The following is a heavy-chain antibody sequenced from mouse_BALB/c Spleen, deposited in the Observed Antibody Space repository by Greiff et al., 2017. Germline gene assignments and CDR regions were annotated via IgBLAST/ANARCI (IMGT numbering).Heavy chain of an antibody. V-gene: IGHV2-2*02. CDR2: IWSGGST. Sequence: VQLQQSGPGLVQPSQSLSITCTVSGFSLTSYGVHWVRQSPGKGLEWLGVIWSGGSTDYNAAFISRLSISKDNSKSQVFFKMNSLQANDTAIYYCATSWPWFADWGQGTLVTVSA. CDR3: ATSWPWFAD. J-gene: IGHJ3*01. CDR1: GFSLTSYG.